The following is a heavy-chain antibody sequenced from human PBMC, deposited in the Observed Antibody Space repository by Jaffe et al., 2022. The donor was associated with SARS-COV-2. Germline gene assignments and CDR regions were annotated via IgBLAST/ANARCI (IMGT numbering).Heavy chain of an antibody. CDR3: STGRQNYYFDF. Sequence: EVQLVESGGGFVKPGGSLRLSCAASGFTFANAWMRWVRQAPGKGLEWVGRVKSKIDGGTTDYAAPVKGRFTISRDDSKNTLYLQMDSLKTEDTAIYFCSTGRQNYYFDFWGQGTLVTVSS. CDR2: VKSKIDGGTT. V-gene: IGHV3-15*01. D-gene: IGHD1-7*01. CDR1: GFTFANAW. J-gene: IGHJ4*02.